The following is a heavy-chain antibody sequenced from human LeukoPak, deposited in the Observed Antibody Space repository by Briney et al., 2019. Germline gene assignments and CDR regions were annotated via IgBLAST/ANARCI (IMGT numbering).Heavy chain of an antibody. D-gene: IGHD6-13*01. CDR2: ISYDGSNK. CDR3: ARDRGIAAAGRTRRSYYYYGMDV. Sequence: GGSLRLSCAASGFTFSSYAMHWVRQAPGKGLEWVAVISYDGSNKYYADSVKGRFTISRDNSKNTLYLQMNSLRAEDTAVYYCARDRGIAAAGRTRRSYYYYGMDVWGQGTTVTVSS. V-gene: IGHV3-30-3*01. CDR1: GFTFSSYA. J-gene: IGHJ6*02.